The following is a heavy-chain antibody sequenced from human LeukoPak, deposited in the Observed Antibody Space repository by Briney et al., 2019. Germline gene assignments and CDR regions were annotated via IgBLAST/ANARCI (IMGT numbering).Heavy chain of an antibody. CDR2: ISSASNTI. J-gene: IGHJ5*02. Sequence: PGGSLRLSCAASGFTFSSYSMNWVRQAPGKGLEWVSYISSASNTIYYADSVKGRFTISRDNAKNSLYLQMNSLRAEDTAMYYCARDGWFGDNNWFDPWGLGTLVTVSS. CDR3: ARDGWFGDNNWFDP. CDR1: GFTFSSYS. V-gene: IGHV3-48*01. D-gene: IGHD3-10*01.